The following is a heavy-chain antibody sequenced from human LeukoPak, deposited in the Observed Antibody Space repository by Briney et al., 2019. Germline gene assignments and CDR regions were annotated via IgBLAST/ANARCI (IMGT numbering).Heavy chain of an antibody. Sequence: PSETLSLTCAVYAGSFSDYYWTWIRRSPGKGLEWIGEINHSGNTNYNPSLKSRVTISVDTSKNQFSLKLTSVTAADTAVYYCARGGRSYRSSWYPYWGQGNLVTVSS. V-gene: IGHV4-34*01. CDR2: INHSGNT. J-gene: IGHJ4*02. D-gene: IGHD6-13*01. CDR1: AGSFSDYY. CDR3: ARGGRSYRSSWYPY.